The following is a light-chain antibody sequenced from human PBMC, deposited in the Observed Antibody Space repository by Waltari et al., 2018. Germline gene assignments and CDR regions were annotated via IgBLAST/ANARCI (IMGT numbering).Light chain of an antibody. CDR1: QSVSRALRT. CDR3: QRYGTLPAT. CDR2: DAS. V-gene: IGKV3-20*01. Sequence: EIVLTQSTGTLSLSPVERATLSCRASQSVSRALRTLSWYQQKPGQAPRLLIYDASTSATCIPDRFSGSGSGTDFTLTISRLEPDDFAVYYCQRYGTLPATFGQGTKVEIK. J-gene: IGKJ1*01.